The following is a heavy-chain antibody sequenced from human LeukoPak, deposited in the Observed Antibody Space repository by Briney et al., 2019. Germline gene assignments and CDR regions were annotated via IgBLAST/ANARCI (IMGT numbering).Heavy chain of an antibody. CDR3: AKDSVGYSSSWYYFGY. CDR1: GFTFSSYA. J-gene: IGHJ4*02. D-gene: IGHD6-13*01. V-gene: IGHV3-23*01. CDR2: ISGSGGST. Sequence: PGGSLRLSCAASGFTFSSYAMSWVRQAPGKGLEWVSAISGSGGSTYYADSVKGRFTISRDNSKNTLYLQMNSLRAEDTAVYYCAKDSVGYSSSWYYFGYWGQGTLVTVSS.